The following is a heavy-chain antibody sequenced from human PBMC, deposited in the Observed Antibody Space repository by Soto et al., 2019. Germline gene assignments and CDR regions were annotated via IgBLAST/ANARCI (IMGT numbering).Heavy chain of an antibody. D-gene: IGHD1-26*01. CDR2: IKQDGREK. J-gene: IGHJ4*02. CDR3: ARVVGATQMDFDY. Sequence: EVQLVESGGGLVQPGESLRLSCAASGFTFSSYWMTWVRQAPGKGLEWVANIKQDGREKYYVDSVRGRSTMSRDNAKNSLYLQMNSLRAEDTAVYYCARVVGATQMDFDYWGQGTLVTVSS. V-gene: IGHV3-7*01. CDR1: GFTFSSYW.